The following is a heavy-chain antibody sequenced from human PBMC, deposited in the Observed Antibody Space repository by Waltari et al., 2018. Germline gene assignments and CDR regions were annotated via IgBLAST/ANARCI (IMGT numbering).Heavy chain of an antibody. CDR1: GLTFRTYA. CDR3: ARVGGGNYDDSGSASRFDY. D-gene: IGHD3-22*01. J-gene: IGHJ4*02. V-gene: IGHV3-23*04. Sequence: EIQLVESGGGLIQPGGSLRLSCAASGLTFRTYAMSWVRQAPGMGLEWVSAISTSGASTYYAASVKVRFTISRDNSKNTLHLQMNSLRADDTAVYYCARVGGGNYDDSGSASRFDYWGQGTLVTVSS. CDR2: ISTSGAST.